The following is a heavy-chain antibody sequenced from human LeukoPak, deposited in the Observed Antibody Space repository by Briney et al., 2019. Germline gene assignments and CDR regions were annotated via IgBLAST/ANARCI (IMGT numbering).Heavy chain of an antibody. J-gene: IGHJ4*02. D-gene: IGHD3-22*01. CDR2: IYYSGST. CDR1: GGSISSGDYY. V-gene: IGHV4-30-4*08. CDR3: ARARYYYDSSGFDY. Sequence: SETLSLTCTVSGGSISSGDYYWSWIRQPPGKGLEWIGYIYYSGSTYYNPSLKSRVTISVDTSKNQFSLKLSSVTAADTDVYYCARARYYYDSSGFDYWGQGTLVTVSS.